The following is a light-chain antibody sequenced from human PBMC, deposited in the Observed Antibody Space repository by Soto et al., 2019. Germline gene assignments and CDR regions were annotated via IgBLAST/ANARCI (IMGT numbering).Light chain of an antibody. CDR3: SSSTTTSTYV. CDR2: DVS. J-gene: IGLJ1*01. Sequence: QSALTQPASVSGSPGQSIAISCTGTSSDVGAYNFVSWYQQLPGKAPQLIIFDVSDRPSGVSNRFSGSKSGNTASLTISGLQAEDEADYYCSSSTTTSTYVFGTGTKLTVL. CDR1: SSDVGAYNF. V-gene: IGLV2-14*03.